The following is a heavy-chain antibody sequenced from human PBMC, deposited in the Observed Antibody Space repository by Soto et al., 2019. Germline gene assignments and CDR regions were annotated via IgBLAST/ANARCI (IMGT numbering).Heavy chain of an antibody. CDR2: LNPNSGDT. CDR1: GYTFSSYD. V-gene: IGHV1-8*01. J-gene: IGHJ4*02. D-gene: IGHD6-19*01. CDR3: ATSGGGWYLY. Sequence: QVQLVQSGAEVKKPGASVKVSCKASGYTFSSYDINWVRXATGQGLEWMGWLNPNSGDTGYAQKFQGRVTPTRNTXXXXXXXXXXXXXXXXTAVYYCATSGGGWYLYWGQGTLVTVSS.